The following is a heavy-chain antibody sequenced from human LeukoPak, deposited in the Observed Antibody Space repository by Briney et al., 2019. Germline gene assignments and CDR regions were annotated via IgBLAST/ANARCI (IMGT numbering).Heavy chain of an antibody. Sequence: SQTPSLTCTVSGGSISSGDYYWSWIRQPPGKGLEWIGYIYYSGSTYYNPSLKSRVTISVDTSKNQFSLKLSSVTAADTAVCYCARETYCSSTSCYTPESHNWFDPWGQGTLVTVSS. CDR2: IYYSGST. CDR3: ARETYCSSTSCYTPESHNWFDP. D-gene: IGHD2-2*02. V-gene: IGHV4-30-4*01. J-gene: IGHJ5*02. CDR1: GGSISSGDYY.